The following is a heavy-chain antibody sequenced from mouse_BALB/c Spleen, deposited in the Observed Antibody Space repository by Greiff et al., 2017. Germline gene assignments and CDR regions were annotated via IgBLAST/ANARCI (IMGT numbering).Heavy chain of an antibody. CDR1: GYTFTSYW. Sequence: QVHVKQPGAELVKPGAPVKLSCKASGYTFTSYWMNWVKQRPGRGLEWIGRIDPSDSETHYNQKFKDKATLTVDKSSSTAYIQLSSLTSEDSAVYYCARSGTDAMDYWGQGTSVTVSS. V-gene: IGHV1-69*02. CDR2: IDPSDSET. J-gene: IGHJ4*01. D-gene: IGHD4-1*01. CDR3: ARSGTDAMDY.